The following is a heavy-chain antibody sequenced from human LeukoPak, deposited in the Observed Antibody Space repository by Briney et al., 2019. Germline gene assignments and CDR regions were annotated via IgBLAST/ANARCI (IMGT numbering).Heavy chain of an antibody. D-gene: IGHD2-2*01. J-gene: IGHJ3*02. CDR2: ISWDGGRT. Sequence: RPGGSLRLSCAASGLIFDDYTMHWVRQAPGKGLDWVSLISWDGGRTYYADSVKGRFTISRDNSKNSLYLQMNSLRTEDTALYYCTTDISASTWGNAFDIWGQGTMVTVSS. CDR3: TTDISASTWGNAFDI. V-gene: IGHV3-43*01. CDR1: GLIFDDYT.